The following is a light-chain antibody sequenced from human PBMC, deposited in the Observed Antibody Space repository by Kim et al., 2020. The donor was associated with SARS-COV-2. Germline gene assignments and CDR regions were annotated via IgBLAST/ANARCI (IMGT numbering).Light chain of an antibody. Sequence: QSALTQPASVSGSPGQSITISCTGTSSDVGSYNVVSWYQQYPGKAPKLMIYEVTKRPSGVSHRFSGSKSGNTASLTISGLQAEDEADYYCCSYAGDSTYVFGTGTKVTVL. CDR3: CSYAGDSTYV. CDR1: SSDVGSYNV. J-gene: IGLJ1*01. CDR2: EVT. V-gene: IGLV2-23*02.